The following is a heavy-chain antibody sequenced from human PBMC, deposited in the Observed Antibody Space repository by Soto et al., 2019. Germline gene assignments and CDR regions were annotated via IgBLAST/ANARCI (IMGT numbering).Heavy chain of an antibody. V-gene: IGHV1-2*04. J-gene: IGHJ6*02. CDR2: INPNSGGT. Sequence: ASLKVSCKDSGYTFTGKSMHWVRRDTGQGREWMGWINPNSGGTNYAQKFQGWVTMTRDTSISTAYMELSRLRSDDTAVYYCARSSTPWLVMGYYYYGMDVWGQGTTVSVSS. CDR3: ARSSTPWLVMGYYYYGMDV. CDR1: GYTFTGKS. D-gene: IGHD6-19*01.